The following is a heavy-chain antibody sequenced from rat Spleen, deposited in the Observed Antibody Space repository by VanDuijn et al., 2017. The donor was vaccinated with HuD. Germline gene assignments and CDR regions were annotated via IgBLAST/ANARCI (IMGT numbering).Heavy chain of an antibody. CDR2: INYDGSNT. V-gene: IGHV5-25*01. J-gene: IGHJ2*01. CDR3: ARQGTRWYYFDH. CDR1: GFTFSNYD. Sequence: EVQLVESGGGLVQPGRSMKLSCAASGFTFSNYDMAWVRQAPTKGLEWVASINYDGSNTYYRDSVKGRFTISRDNAKSTLYLQMDSLRSEDTATYYCARQGTRWYYFDHWGQGVMVTVSS. D-gene: IGHD1-1*01.